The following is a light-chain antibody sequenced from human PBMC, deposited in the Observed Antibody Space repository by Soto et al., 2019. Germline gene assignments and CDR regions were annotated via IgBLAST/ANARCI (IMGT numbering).Light chain of an antibody. CDR3: CSYTITSTTFV. CDR1: SSDIGGYNY. CDR2: EVT. V-gene: IGLV2-14*01. Sequence: QSVLTQPASGSGSPGQSITISCTGTSSDIGGYNYVSWYQQHPGKAPKLVISEVTNRPSGVSNRFSGSKSGNTASLTISGLQTEDDADYYCCSYTITSTTFVFGTGTKLTVL. J-gene: IGLJ1*01.